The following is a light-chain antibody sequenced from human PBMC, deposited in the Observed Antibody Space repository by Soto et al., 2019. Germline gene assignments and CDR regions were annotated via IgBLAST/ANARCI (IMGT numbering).Light chain of an antibody. CDR3: QQRSNWRT. J-gene: IGKJ1*01. V-gene: IGKV3-11*01. Sequence: EIVLTQSPATLSLSPGERATLSCRASQSVSNSLAWYQQKPGQAPRLLIYDASNRATGIPARFSGSGSGTDFTLTISSLEPEDFAVYYCQQRSNWRTFGQGTKVEIK. CDR1: QSVSNS. CDR2: DAS.